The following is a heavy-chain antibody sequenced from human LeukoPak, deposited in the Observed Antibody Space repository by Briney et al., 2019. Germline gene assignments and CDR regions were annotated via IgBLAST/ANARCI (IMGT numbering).Heavy chain of an antibody. Sequence: GGSLRLSCTASGFSFDDYAMHWVRQAPGKGLQWVSGIGWNGGGIVYADSVKGRFTISRDNAKNSLYLQMNSLGVEDTAVYYCARFPLCSGGSCYSRYFDYWGQGTLVTVSS. D-gene: IGHD2-15*01. CDR2: IGWNGGGI. CDR1: GFSFDDYA. V-gene: IGHV3-9*01. CDR3: ARFPLCSGGSCYSRYFDY. J-gene: IGHJ4*02.